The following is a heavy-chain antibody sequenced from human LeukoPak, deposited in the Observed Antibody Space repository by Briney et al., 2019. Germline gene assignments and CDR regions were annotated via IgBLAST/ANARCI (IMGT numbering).Heavy chain of an antibody. J-gene: IGHJ4*02. CDR3: ARISSMVRGVITKFDY. V-gene: IGHV4-34*01. D-gene: IGHD3-10*01. CDR2: FNHSGST. Sequence: SETLSLTCAVYGGSFSGYYWSWIRQPPGKGLEWIGEFNHSGSTNYSPSLKSRVTISVDTSKNQFSLKLSSVTAADTAVYYCARISSMVRGVITKFDYWGQGTLVTVSS. CDR1: GGSFSGYY.